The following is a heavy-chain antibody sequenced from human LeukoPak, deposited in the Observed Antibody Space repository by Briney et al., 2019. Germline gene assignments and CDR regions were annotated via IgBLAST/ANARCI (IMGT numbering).Heavy chain of an antibody. CDR1: GFTFSSYS. CDR2: ISRSSSSI. D-gene: IGHD2/OR15-2a*01. J-gene: IGHJ3*02. CDR3: ARDLILSDAFDI. V-gene: IGHV3-48*04. Sequence: GGSLRLSCAASGFTFSSYSMNWVRLAPGKGLEWLSYISRSSSSILYADSVKGRFTISRDNAKNSVYLQMNSLRAEDTAVYYCARDLILSDAFDIWGQGTMVTVSS.